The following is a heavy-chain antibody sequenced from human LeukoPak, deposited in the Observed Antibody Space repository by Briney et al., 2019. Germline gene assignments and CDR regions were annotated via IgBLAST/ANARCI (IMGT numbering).Heavy chain of an antibody. J-gene: IGHJ4*02. V-gene: IGHV3-23*01. CDR3: AKDSYSGSFDY. CDR1: GFAFSSYV. CDR2: ISGSGSNT. D-gene: IGHD4-23*01. Sequence: GGSLRLSCAASGFAFSSYVMTWVRQAPGKGLEWVSAISGSGSNTYYADSVKGRFTISRDNSKNTLYLQMNSLRAEDTAVYYCAKDSYSGSFDYWGQGTLVTVSS.